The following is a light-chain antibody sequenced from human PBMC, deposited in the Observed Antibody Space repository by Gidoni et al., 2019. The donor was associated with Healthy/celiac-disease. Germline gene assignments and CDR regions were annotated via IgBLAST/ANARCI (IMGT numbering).Light chain of an antibody. Sequence: QSVLTQPTSASGTPEQRVTIACSGSSSNIGSNTVNWYQQLQGTAPKLLIYSNNQRPSGVPDRFSGSKSGTSASLAISGLQSEDEADYYCAAWDDSLNGPVFGGGTKLTVL. CDR3: AAWDDSLNGPV. CDR1: SSNIGSNT. CDR2: SNN. J-gene: IGLJ3*02. V-gene: IGLV1-44*01.